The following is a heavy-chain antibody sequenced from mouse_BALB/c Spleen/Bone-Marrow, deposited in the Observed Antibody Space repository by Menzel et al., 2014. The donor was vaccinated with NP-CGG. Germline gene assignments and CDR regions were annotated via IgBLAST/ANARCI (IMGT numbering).Heavy chain of an antibody. J-gene: IGHJ3*01. CDR2: INPDSSTI. V-gene: IGHV4-1*02. Sequence: EVKLVESGGGLVQPGGSLKLSCVASGFDFSRYWMSWVRQAPGKGLEWIGEINPDSSTINYTPSLKDKFIISRDNAKNTLYLQTSKVRSEDTALYYCARPGWGNYVFVYWGQGTLVTVST. CDR3: ARPGWGNYVFVY. D-gene: IGHD2-1*01. CDR1: GFDFSRYW.